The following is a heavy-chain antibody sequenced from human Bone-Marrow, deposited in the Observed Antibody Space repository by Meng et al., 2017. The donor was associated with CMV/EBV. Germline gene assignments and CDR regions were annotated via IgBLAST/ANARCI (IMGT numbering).Heavy chain of an antibody. CDR3: ARDGLGGSWHY. J-gene: IGHJ4*02. V-gene: IGHV4-39*07. D-gene: IGHD6-13*01. CDR1: GGSISSSSYY. CDR2: IYYSGST. Sequence: QLQLQEAGPGLVKPSETPSLTCTVSGGSISSSSYYWGWIRQPPGKGLEWIGSIYYSGSTYYNPSLKSRVTISVDTSKNQFSLKLSSVTAADTAVYYCARDGLGGSWHYWGQGTLVTVSS.